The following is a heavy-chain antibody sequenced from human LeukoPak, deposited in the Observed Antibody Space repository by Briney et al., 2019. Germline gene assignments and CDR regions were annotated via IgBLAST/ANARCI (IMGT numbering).Heavy chain of an antibody. CDR3: ARANSRYYGDYYDFQH. Sequence: SETLSLTCAVYGGSFSGYYWSWIRQPPGKGLEWIGEINHSGSTNYNPSLKSRVTISVDTSKNQFSLKLSSVTAADTAVYYCARANSRYYGDYYDFQHWGQGTLVTVSS. J-gene: IGHJ1*01. V-gene: IGHV4-34*01. CDR2: INHSGST. CDR1: GGSFSGYY. D-gene: IGHD4-17*01.